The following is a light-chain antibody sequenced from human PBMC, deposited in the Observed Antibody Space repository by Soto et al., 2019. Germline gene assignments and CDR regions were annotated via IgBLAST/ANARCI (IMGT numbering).Light chain of an antibody. CDR2: GTS. CDR1: QSISSSY. Sequence: EIVLTQSPGTLSLFPGERATLSCRASQSISSSYLAWYQQKPGQAPRLLIYGTSSRATGIPDRFSGGGSATDFTLTISRLAPEDFAVYYCHQYGSAPAWTFGHWTKVEIK. CDR3: HQYGSAPAWT. V-gene: IGKV3-20*01. J-gene: IGKJ1*01.